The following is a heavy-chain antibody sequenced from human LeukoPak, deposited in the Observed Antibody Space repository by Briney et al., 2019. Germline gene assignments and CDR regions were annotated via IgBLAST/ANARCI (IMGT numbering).Heavy chain of an antibody. J-gene: IGHJ6*03. V-gene: IGHV3-23*01. CDR2: ISGSGGST. Sequence: PGGSLRLSCAASGFTFSSDAMSWVRQAPGKGLEWVSAISGSGGSTYYADSVKGRFTISRDNAKNSLYLQMNSLRVEDTAVYYCARGDYDFWSGHYISGGTGIFALPENYYYYYMDVWGKGTTVTVSS. CDR3: ARGDYDFWSGHYISGGTGIFALPENYYYYYMDV. CDR1: GFTFSSDA. D-gene: IGHD3-3*01.